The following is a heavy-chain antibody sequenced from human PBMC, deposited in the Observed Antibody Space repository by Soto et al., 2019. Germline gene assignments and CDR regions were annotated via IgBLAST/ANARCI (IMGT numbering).Heavy chain of an antibody. D-gene: IGHD1-26*01. J-gene: IGHJ3*02. CDR1: GFTFSGSA. Sequence: GSLRLSCAASGFTFSGSAMHWVRQASGKGLEWVGRIRSKANSYATAYAASVKGRFTISRDDSKNTAYLQMNSLKTEDTAVYYCNSLYSGSYLDSHAFDIWGQGTMVTVSS. V-gene: IGHV3-73*01. CDR3: NSLYSGSYLDSHAFDI. CDR2: IRSKANSYAT.